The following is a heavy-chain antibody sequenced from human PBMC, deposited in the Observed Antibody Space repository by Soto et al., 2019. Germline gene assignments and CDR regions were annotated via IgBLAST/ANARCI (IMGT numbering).Heavy chain of an antibody. Sequence: PSETLSLTCTVSGGSISSGGYYWSWIRQHPGKGLEWIGYIYYSGSTYYNPSLKSRVTISVDTSKNQFSLKLSSVTAADTAVYYCARGGNSGYAYWGQGTLVTVSS. CDR3: ARGGNSGYAY. J-gene: IGHJ4*02. D-gene: IGHD5-12*01. V-gene: IGHV4-31*03. CDR1: GGSISSGGYY. CDR2: IYYSGST.